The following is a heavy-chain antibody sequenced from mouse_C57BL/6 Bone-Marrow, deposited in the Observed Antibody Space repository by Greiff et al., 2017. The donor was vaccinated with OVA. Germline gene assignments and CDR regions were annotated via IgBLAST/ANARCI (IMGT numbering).Heavy chain of an antibody. J-gene: IGHJ3*01. V-gene: IGHV1-19*01. CDR1: GYTFTDYY. Sequence: SGPVLVKPGASVKMSCKASGYTFTDYYMNWVKQSHGKSLEWIGVINPYNGGTSYNQKFKGKATLTVDKSSSTAYMELNSLTSEDSAVYYCARNGYYGGRFAYWGQGTLVTVSA. CDR3: ARNGYYGGRFAY. D-gene: IGHD2-3*01. CDR2: INPYNGGT.